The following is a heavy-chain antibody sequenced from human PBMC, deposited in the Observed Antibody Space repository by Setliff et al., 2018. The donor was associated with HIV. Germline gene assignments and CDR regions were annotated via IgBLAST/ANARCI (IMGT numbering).Heavy chain of an antibody. D-gene: IGHD3-22*01. J-gene: IGHJ5*02. CDR2: IYHTGKT. Sequence: SETLSLTCSVSGGSISDNKYYWSWIRQPPGKGLEWTGSIYHTGKTYYNSALKNRLTISVDTSKNQFSLELSSVTATDTAVYYCASRVYYYDESRILREEGFVPWGQGTLVTVSS. CDR3: ASRVYYYDESRILREEGFVP. CDR1: GGSISDNKYY. V-gene: IGHV4-39*01.